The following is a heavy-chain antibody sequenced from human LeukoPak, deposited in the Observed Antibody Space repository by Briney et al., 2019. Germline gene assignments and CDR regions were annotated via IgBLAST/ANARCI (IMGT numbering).Heavy chain of an antibody. CDR2: ISSSGSTI. V-gene: IGHV3-48*03. J-gene: IGHJ4*02. Sequence: PGGSLRLSCAASGFTFSSYEMNWVRQAPGKGLEWVSYISSSGSTIYYADSVKGRFTISRDNAKNSLYLQMNSLRAEDTAVYYCARDSDTAMVTGEEIYYFDYWGQGTLVTVSS. CDR3: ARDSDTAMVTGEEIYYFDY. D-gene: IGHD5-18*01. CDR1: GFTFSSYE.